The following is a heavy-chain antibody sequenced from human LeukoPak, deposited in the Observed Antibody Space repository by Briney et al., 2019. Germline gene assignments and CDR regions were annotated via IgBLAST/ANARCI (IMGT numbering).Heavy chain of an antibody. Sequence: GGSLRLSCAASGFTFSSYAMHWIRQDAGKGLEYISAISSNGGNTFYANSVKGRFTVSRGSSKSTLYLQMGSLRPEDTAVYYCARVPNSSGWSTFDYWGLGTLVTVSS. J-gene: IGHJ4*02. CDR1: GFTFSSYA. CDR2: ISSNGGNT. V-gene: IGHV3-64*01. D-gene: IGHD6-19*01. CDR3: ARVPNSSGWSTFDY.